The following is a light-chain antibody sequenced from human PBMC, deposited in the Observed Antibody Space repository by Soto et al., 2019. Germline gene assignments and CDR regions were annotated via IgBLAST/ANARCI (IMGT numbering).Light chain of an antibody. Sequence: QSVLTQPPSASGSPGQSVTISCTGTSSEVGGYNFVSWYQQRPGKVPKLMIYEVSERPSGVPDRFSGSKSGNTASLTVSGLQAEDEADYYCSSYAGSNNVVFGGGTKLTVL. J-gene: IGLJ2*01. CDR3: SSYAGSNNVV. CDR1: SSEVGGYNF. CDR2: EVS. V-gene: IGLV2-8*01.